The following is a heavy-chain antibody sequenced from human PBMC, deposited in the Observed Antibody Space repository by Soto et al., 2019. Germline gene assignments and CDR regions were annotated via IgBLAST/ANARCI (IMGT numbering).Heavy chain of an antibody. J-gene: IGHJ6*02. D-gene: IGHD2-2*02. V-gene: IGHV1-18*01. CDR2: ISAYNGNT. Sequence: ASVKVSCKASGYTFTSYGISWLRQAPGQGLEWMGWISAYNGNTNYAQKLQGGVTMTTDTSTSTAYMELRSLRSDDTAVYYCARGIIVVVPAAIRGPYGMDVWGQGTTVTVSS. CDR3: ARGIIVVVPAAIRGPYGMDV. CDR1: GYTFTSYG.